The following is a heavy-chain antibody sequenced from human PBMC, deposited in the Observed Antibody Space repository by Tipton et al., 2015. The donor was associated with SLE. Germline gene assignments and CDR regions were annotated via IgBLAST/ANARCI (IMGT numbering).Heavy chain of an antibody. D-gene: IGHD3-22*01. J-gene: IGHJ5*02. CDR3: ARDLNYYDSSGLDP. CDR2: ISYSGST. Sequence: TLSLTCTVSGGSIYSTSYYWAWIRQPPGKELEWIGSISYSGSTYYNPSLTSRVTMSVDTSKNQFSLKLRSVTAADTAVFFCARDLNYYDSSGLDPWGQGTLVTVSS. CDR1: GGSIYSTSYY. V-gene: IGHV4-39*07.